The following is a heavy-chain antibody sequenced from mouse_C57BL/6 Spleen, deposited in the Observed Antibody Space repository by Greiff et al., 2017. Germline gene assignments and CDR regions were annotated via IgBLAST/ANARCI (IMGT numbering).Heavy chain of an antibody. CDR1: GFTFSSYA. CDR2: ISDGGSYT. V-gene: IGHV5-4*03. CDR3: ARAYDGYSFFDY. D-gene: IGHD2-3*01. Sequence: EVKLVESGGGLVKPGGSLKLSCAASGFTFSSYAMSWVRQTPEKRLEWVATISDGGSYTYYPDNVKGRFTISRDNAKNNLYLQMSHLKSEDTAMYYCARAYDGYSFFDYWGQGTTRTVSS. J-gene: IGHJ2*01.